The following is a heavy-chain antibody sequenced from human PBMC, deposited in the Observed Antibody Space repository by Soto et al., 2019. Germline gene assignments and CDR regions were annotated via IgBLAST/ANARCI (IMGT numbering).Heavy chain of an antibody. D-gene: IGHD3-22*01. CDR2: IRSTTYRATT. J-gene: IGHJ4*02. Sequence: EVQLVASGGGSVQTGRSLRLSCVFSGFTFGDYAVSWFRQAPGKGLEWVGFIRSTTYRATTRYAASVESRFTISGADGXNIAYLQMSSLKTEDTGVYYCARGRSSGYPLFFDYWGQGTLVTVSS. V-gene: IGHV3-49*03. CDR3: ARGRSSGYPLFFDY. CDR1: GFTFGDYA.